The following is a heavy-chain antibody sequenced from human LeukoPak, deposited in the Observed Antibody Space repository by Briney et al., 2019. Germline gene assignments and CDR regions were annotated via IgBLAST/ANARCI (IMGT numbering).Heavy chain of an antibody. CDR1: GFTFSDYW. Sequence: GGSLRLSCAASGFTFSDYWMHWVRQAPGKGLVWVSRINSDGSSTRYADSVKGRFTISRDNAKNTLYLRMNSLRAEDTAVYYCARGSDRVAVAGLNWFDPWGQGTLVTVSS. J-gene: IGHJ5*02. D-gene: IGHD6-19*01. CDR2: INSDGSST. CDR3: ARGSDRVAVAGLNWFDP. V-gene: IGHV3-74*01.